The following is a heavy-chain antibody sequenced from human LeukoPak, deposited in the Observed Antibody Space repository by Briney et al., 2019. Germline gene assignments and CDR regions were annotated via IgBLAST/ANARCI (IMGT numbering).Heavy chain of an antibody. Sequence: PSETLSLTCTVSGDSISPYYWGWIRQPPGKGLEWIGYIYYSGDTTYNPSLKSRVTISVDTSKNQFSLKLSSVTAADTAAYYCARDKQPGDYWGQGALVTVSS. D-gene: IGHD5-18*01. CDR2: IYYSGDT. CDR3: ARDKQPGDY. V-gene: IGHV4-59*01. J-gene: IGHJ4*02. CDR1: GDSISPYY.